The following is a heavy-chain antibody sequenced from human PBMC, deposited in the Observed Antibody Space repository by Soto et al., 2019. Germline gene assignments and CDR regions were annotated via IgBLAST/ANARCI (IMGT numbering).Heavy chain of an antibody. Sequence: GGSLRLSCAASGFTFDDYAMHWVRQAPGKGLEWVSGISWNSGSIGYADSVKGRFTISRDNAKNSLYLQMNSLRAEDTALYYCAKGLWEAGAYAFDIWGQGTMVTVSS. CDR1: GFTFDDYA. J-gene: IGHJ3*02. D-gene: IGHD1-26*01. CDR2: ISWNSGSI. V-gene: IGHV3-9*01. CDR3: AKGLWEAGAYAFDI.